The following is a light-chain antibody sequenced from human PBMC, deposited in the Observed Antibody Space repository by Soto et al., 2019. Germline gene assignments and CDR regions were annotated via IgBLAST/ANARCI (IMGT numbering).Light chain of an antibody. CDR1: SSNIGSNT. CDR2: INN. Sequence: QSVLTQPPSASGTPGQRVTISCSGSSSNIGSNTVNWYQQLPGTAPKLLIYINNQRPSGVPDRFSGSKSGTSASLAISGLRSADEADYYCAAWDDSLTGVLFGGGTQLTVL. J-gene: IGLJ2*01. CDR3: AAWDDSLTGVL. V-gene: IGLV1-44*01.